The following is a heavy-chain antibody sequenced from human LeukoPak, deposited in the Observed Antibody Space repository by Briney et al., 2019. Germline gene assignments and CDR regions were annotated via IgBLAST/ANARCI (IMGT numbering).Heavy chain of an antibody. CDR1: GGSVSSGSNY. CDR3: ARSGAPYYFSS. D-gene: IGHD3-10*01. Sequence: TSETLSLTCTVSGGSVSSGSNYWSWIRQPPGKRLEWIGYIYYSGSTNYNPSLNSRVTISLDTSKNQFSLNLGSVTAADTAVYYCARSGAPYYFSSWGQGIRVTVSS. V-gene: IGHV4-61*01. CDR2: IYYSGST. J-gene: IGHJ5*02.